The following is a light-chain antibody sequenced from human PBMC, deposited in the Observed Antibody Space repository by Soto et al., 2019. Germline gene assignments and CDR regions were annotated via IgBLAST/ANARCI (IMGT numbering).Light chain of an antibody. CDR1: SSDVGGHDY. CDR3: SSYSSTTLV. Sequence: QSVLTQPASVSGSPGQSITISCTGTSSDVGGHDYVSWYQQHPGKAPTLIIYEVRNRPSGVSNRFSGSKSGNTASLTISGLQAEDEADYYCSSYSSTTLVFGTGTKVTVL. CDR2: EVR. V-gene: IGLV2-14*01. J-gene: IGLJ1*01.